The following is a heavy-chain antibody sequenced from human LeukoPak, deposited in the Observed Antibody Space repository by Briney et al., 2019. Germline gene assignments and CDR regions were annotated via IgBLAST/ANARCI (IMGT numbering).Heavy chain of an antibody. CDR3: ARGRAAAGHYYYYGMDV. Sequence: GGSLRLSCAASGFTFSSYGMHWVRQAPGKGLEWVAFIRYDGSNKYYADSVKGRFTISRDNSKNTLYLQMNSLRAEDAAVYYCARGRAAAGHYYYYGMDVWGQGTTVTVSS. V-gene: IGHV3-30*02. CDR1: GFTFSSYG. CDR2: IRYDGSNK. J-gene: IGHJ6*02. D-gene: IGHD6-13*01.